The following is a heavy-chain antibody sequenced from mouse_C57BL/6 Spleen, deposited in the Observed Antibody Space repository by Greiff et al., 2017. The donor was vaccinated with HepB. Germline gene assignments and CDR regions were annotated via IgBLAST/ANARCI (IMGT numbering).Heavy chain of an antibody. CDR2: IRNKANGYTT. CDR1: GFTFTDYY. CDR3: ERPITTVVAKDYAMDY. D-gene: IGHD1-1*01. V-gene: IGHV7-3*01. J-gene: IGHJ4*01. Sequence: EVQGVESGGGLVQPGGSLSLSCAASGFTFTDYYMSWVRQPPGKALEWLGFIRNKANGYTTEYSASVKGRFTISRDNSQSILYLQMNALRAEDSATYYWERPITTVVAKDYAMDYWGQGTSVTVSS.